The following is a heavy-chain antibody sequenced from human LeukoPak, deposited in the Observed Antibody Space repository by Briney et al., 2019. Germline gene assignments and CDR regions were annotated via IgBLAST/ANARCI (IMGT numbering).Heavy chain of an antibody. D-gene: IGHD3-10*01. CDR3: ARGGDGP. J-gene: IGHJ5*02. CDR2: INPSGGSP. V-gene: IGHV1-46*01. Sequence: ASVKVSCKASGYTFTSYYMHWVRQAPGQGLEWMGLINPSGGSPRYAQKFQGRVTMTRDMSTSTVYMEVSSLTSEDTAVYYCARGGDGPWGQGTLVTVSS. CDR1: GYTFTSYY.